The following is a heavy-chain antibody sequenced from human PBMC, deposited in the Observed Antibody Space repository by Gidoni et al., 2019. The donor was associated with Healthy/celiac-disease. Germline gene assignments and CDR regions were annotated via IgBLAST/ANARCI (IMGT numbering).Heavy chain of an antibody. J-gene: IGHJ5*02. Sequence: EVQLLESGRGLVQPGGSLRLSCAASGFTFSSYAMGWGRQAPGKGLGWVSAISGSGGSTYYADSGKGRFTISRDKSKNTLYLQMNSLRAEDTAVYYCAKEKGVYSSSSFWVGWFDPWGQGTLVTVSS. CDR1: GFTFSSYA. CDR2: ISGSGGST. CDR3: AKEKGVYSSSSFWVGWFDP. V-gene: IGHV3-23*01. D-gene: IGHD6-6*01.